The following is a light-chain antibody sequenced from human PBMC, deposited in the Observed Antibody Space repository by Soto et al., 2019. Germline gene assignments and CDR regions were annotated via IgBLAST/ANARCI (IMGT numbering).Light chain of an antibody. Sequence: EIVLTQSPGTLSLSPGDRATLSCRTSQSVGSNYLAWYQQKPGQAPRLLIYAASNRATGIPDRFSGSGSGTDFTLTINRLEPEDFAVYYCQQYGRSPRYTFGQGTRLEIK. J-gene: IGKJ2*01. V-gene: IGKV3-20*01. CDR2: AAS. CDR1: QSVGSNY. CDR3: QQYGRSPRYT.